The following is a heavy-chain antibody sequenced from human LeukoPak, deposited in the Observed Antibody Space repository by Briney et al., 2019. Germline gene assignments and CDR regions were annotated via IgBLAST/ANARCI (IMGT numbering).Heavy chain of an antibody. Sequence: GGSLRLSCAASGFTFSSYAMLWVRQAPGKGLEWVAVISYDGSNKYYADSVKGRFTISRDNSKNTLYLQMNSLRAEDTAVYYCARDVLRYYDSSGCSLLFDYWGQGTLVTVSS. V-gene: IGHV3-30-3*01. D-gene: IGHD3-22*01. J-gene: IGHJ4*02. CDR2: ISYDGSNK. CDR1: GFTFSSYA. CDR3: ARDVLRYYDSSGCSLLFDY.